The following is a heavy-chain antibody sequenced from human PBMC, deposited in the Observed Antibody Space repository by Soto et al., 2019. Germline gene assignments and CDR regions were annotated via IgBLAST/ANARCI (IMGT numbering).Heavy chain of an antibody. D-gene: IGHD4-17*01. Sequence: EVQLVESGGGLVKPGGSLRLSCAASGFTFGSYSMNWVRQAPGKGLEWVSSISSSSSYIYYADSVKGRFTISRDNAKNSLYLQMNSLRAEDTAVYYCARVGYGDSPIWYFDLWGRGTLVTVSS. CDR3: ARVGYGDSPIWYFDL. CDR2: ISSSSSYI. J-gene: IGHJ2*01. CDR1: GFTFGSYS. V-gene: IGHV3-21*01.